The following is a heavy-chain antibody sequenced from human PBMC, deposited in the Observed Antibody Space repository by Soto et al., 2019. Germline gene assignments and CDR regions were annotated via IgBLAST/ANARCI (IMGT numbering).Heavy chain of an antibody. Sequence: QVQLQQWGAGPLRPLETLSLTCGVSGGSFSGYYWAWIRQSPGKGLARIGEINERGSINYNPSLRSRVSISVDTSKNHYSLNLRSVTAADTAVYYCARESHDLLTGPPWFWYSDLWGRGTLVTVSS. J-gene: IGHJ2*01. V-gene: IGHV4-34*01. CDR3: ARESHDLLTGPPWFWYSDL. CDR1: GGSFSGYY. D-gene: IGHD3-9*01. CDR2: INERGSI.